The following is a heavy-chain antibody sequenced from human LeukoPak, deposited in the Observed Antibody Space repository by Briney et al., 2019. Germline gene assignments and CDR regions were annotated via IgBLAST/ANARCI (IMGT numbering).Heavy chain of an antibody. CDR1: GYTFINYD. V-gene: IGHV1-8*01. Sequence: GASVKVSCKTSGYTFINYDVNWVRQAPGQGLQWMGVMNPRTGGTFFAPNFQGRISMARNTCTNTAYMSLDSLTSDDTAVYFCARVFRFNGVLGSWGQGTLVTVSS. CDR2: MNPRTGGT. CDR3: ARVFRFNGVLGS. J-gene: IGHJ5*02. D-gene: IGHD3-16*01.